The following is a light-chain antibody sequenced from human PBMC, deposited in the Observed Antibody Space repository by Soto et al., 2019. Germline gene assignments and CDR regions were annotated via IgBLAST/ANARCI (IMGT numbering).Light chain of an antibody. CDR3: QQYNDWPLT. V-gene: IGKV3-15*01. Sequence: EKVMTQSPATLSVSPGERATLSCRASQSVNTNLAWYQQKPGQAPRLLLYGASTRAPGIPARFSGSASGTEFTLTISILQSEDSAVYYCQQYNDWPLTFGGGTKVEIK. J-gene: IGKJ4*01. CDR2: GAS. CDR1: QSVNTN.